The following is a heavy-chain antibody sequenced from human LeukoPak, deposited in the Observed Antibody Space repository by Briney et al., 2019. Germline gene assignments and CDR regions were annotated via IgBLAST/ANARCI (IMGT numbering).Heavy chain of an antibody. Sequence: GGSLRLSCGASGFTFTSHWMSWVRQAPGKGLEWVANIKQDGNEKYYVESVKGRFIISRDNAKNSLYLQMNSLRAEDTAVYYCARDRDASSGYYTGYFDYWGQGTLVTVSS. CDR2: IKQDGNEK. V-gene: IGHV3-7*01. D-gene: IGHD3-22*01. CDR1: GFTFTSHW. J-gene: IGHJ4*02. CDR3: ARDRDASSGYYTGYFDY.